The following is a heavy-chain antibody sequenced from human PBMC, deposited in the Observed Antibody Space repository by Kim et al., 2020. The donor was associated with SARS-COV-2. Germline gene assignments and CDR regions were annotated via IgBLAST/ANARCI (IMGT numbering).Heavy chain of an antibody. V-gene: IGHV3-23*01. CDR2: ISGSGGST. CDR1: GFTFSSYA. J-gene: IGHJ4*02. Sequence: GGSLRLSCAASGFTFSSYAMSWVRQAPGKGLEWVSAISGSGGSTYYADSVKGRFTISRDNSKNTLYLQMNSLRAEDTAVYYCAKDALGITFGGVIGSDFDYWGQGTLVTVSP. CDR3: AKDALGITFGGVIGSDFDY. D-gene: IGHD3-16*02.